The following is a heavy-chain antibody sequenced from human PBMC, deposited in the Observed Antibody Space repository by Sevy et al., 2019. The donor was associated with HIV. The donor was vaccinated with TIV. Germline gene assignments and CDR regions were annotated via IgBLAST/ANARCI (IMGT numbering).Heavy chain of an antibody. J-gene: IGHJ6*02. CDR2: INPNSGGT. D-gene: IGHD3-10*01. CDR3: ARGLWFGDRKSGMDV. V-gene: IGHV1-2*02. CDR1: GYTFTGYY. Sequence: ASVKVSCKASGYTFTGYYMHWVRQAPGQGLEWMGWINPNSGGTNYAQKFQGRVTMTRHTSISTAYMELRRLRSDDTAVYYCARGLWFGDRKSGMDVWGQGTTVTVSS.